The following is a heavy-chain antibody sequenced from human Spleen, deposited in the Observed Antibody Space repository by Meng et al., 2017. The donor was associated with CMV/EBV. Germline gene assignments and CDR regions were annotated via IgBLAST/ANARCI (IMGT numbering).Heavy chain of an antibody. V-gene: IGHV3-30*02. CDR3: AKDEGDGLFRWFQGFDI. Sequence: PFRSCGMHWVRQAPGKGLQWVAFIRHDGSNKYYADSVKGRFTISRDNSKNTLYLQMNSLRPEDTAVYYCAKDEGDGLFRWFQGFDIWGQGTMVTVSS. D-gene: IGHD3/OR15-3a*01. CDR2: IRHDGSNK. J-gene: IGHJ3*02. CDR1: PFRSCG.